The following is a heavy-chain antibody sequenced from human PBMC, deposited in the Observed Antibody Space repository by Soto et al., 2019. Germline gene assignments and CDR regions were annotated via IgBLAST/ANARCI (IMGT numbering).Heavy chain of an antibody. CDR2: INPNSGNT. Sequence: QVQLVQSGAEVKKPGASVKVSCKASGYPFTKYDINWVRQATGQGLEWMGWINPNSGNTAYSQKFQGRVTLTRNTSISTAYMELSSLRFDDTAVYYCARSPPRVEKNNYAGGWFDPWGQGTLVTVSS. CDR1: GYPFTKYD. V-gene: IGHV1-8*01. CDR3: ARSPPRVEKNNYAGGWFDP. J-gene: IGHJ5*02. D-gene: IGHD4-4*01.